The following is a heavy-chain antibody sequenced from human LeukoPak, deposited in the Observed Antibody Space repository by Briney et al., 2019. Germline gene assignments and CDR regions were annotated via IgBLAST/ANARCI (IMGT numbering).Heavy chain of an antibody. V-gene: IGHV3-30-3*01. D-gene: IGHD3-22*01. CDR3: ARHRGPSLHSSGYFDY. CDR2: ISHDGTNK. J-gene: IGHJ4*02. Sequence: PGRSLRLSCAASGFPFSGHAIHWVRQAPGKGLEWVAVISHDGTNKYYADSVKGRFTISRDNSKNTLYLQMNSLRTEDTAVYYCARHRGPSLHSSGYFDYWGQGTLVTVSS. CDR1: GFPFSGHA.